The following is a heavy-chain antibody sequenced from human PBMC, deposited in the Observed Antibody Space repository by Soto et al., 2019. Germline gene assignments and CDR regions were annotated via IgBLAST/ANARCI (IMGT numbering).Heavy chain of an antibody. Sequence: PGGSLRLSCAASGFTFSSYSMNWVRQAPGKGLEWVSSISSSSSYIYYADSVKGRFTISRDSAKNSLYLQMNSLRAEDTAVYYCARGRVATIKALDYWGQGTLVTVSS. J-gene: IGHJ4*02. CDR2: ISSSSSYI. V-gene: IGHV3-21*01. CDR3: ARGRVATIKALDY. D-gene: IGHD5-12*01. CDR1: GFTFSSYS.